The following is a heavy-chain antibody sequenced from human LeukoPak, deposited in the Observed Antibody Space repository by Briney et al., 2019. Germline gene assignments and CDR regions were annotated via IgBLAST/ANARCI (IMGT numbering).Heavy chain of an antibody. CDR3: AKDLTDGSGSYFEGDAFDM. Sequence: PGGSLRLSCAASGFTFSSYAMSWVRQAPGKGLEWVSAISGSGGSTYYADSVKGRFTISRDNSKNTLYPQMNSLRAEDTAVYYCAKDLTDGSGSYFEGDAFDMWGQGTMVTVSS. V-gene: IGHV3-23*01. J-gene: IGHJ3*02. CDR1: GFTFSSYA. D-gene: IGHD3-10*01. CDR2: ISGSGGST.